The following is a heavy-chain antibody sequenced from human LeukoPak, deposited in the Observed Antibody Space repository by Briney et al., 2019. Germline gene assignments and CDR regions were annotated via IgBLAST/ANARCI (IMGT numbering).Heavy chain of an antibody. D-gene: IGHD3-10*02. CDR1: GGSISSGGYS. V-gene: IGHV4-30-2*01. J-gene: IGHJ4*02. Sequence: PSQTLSLTCAVSGGSISSGGYSWSWIRQPPGKGLEWLGYLFHSGSTYYNPSLKSRVSISVDRSKNQFSLNLSSVTAADTAVYYCARGLHTYYDVFDDWGQGTLVTVSS. CDR2: LFHSGST. CDR3: ARGLHTYYDVFDD.